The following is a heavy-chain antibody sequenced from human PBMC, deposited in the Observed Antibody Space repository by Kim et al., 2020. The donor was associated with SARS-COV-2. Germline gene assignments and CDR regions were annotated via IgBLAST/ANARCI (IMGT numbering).Heavy chain of an antibody. D-gene: IGHD3-10*01. CDR2: IKSKTDGGTT. J-gene: IGHJ6*02. V-gene: IGHV3-15*01. Sequence: GGSLRLSCAASGFTFSNAWMSWVRQAPGKGLEWVGRIKSKTDGGTTDYAAPVKGRFTISRDDSKNTLYLQMNSLKTEDTAVYYCTTDMGFVEYGSGSYYNLPPYYYYGMDVWGQGTTVTVSS. CDR3: TTDMGFVEYGSGSYYNLPPYYYYGMDV. CDR1: GFTFSNAW.